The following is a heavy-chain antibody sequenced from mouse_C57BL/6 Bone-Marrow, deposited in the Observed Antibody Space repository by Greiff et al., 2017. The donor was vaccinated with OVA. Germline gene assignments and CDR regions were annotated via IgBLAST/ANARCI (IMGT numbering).Heavy chain of an antibody. CDR3: ARQGLLRLYFDD. J-gene: IGHJ1*03. CDR2: ISNLACSI. V-gene: IGHV5-15*01. D-gene: IGHD1-1*01. CDR1: GFTFSDYG. Sequence: EVQLVESGGGLVQPGGSLKLSCAASGFTFSDYGMAWVRQAPRKGPEWVAFISNLACSIYYADTVTGRFTISGENAKNTLYLEMSSLRSEDTAMFDCARQGLLRLYFDDWGTGTTVTVSS.